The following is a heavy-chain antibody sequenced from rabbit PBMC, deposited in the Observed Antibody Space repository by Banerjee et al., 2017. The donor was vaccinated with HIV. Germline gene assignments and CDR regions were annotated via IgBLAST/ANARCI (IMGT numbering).Heavy chain of an antibody. Sequence: QSLEESGGDLVKPGASLTLTCTASGFSFSNKCVMCWVRQAPGKGLEWIACINTSSGNTVYASWAKGRFTISKTSSTTVTLQMTSLTVADTATYFCARDDYVAYGYGTGFNLWGPGTLVTVS. D-gene: IGHD6-1*01. CDR1: GFSFSNKCV. CDR2: INTSSGNT. J-gene: IGHJ4*01. CDR3: ARDDYVAYGYGTGFNL. V-gene: IGHV1S40*01.